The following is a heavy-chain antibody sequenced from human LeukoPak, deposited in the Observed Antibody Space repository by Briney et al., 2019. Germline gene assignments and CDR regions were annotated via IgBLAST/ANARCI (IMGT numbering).Heavy chain of an antibody. CDR1: GFTVSSNY. CDR2: IYSGGST. CDR3: ARGGYYDSSGYYYPYY. J-gene: IGHJ4*02. V-gene: IGHV3-53*01. D-gene: IGHD3-22*01. Sequence: GGSLSLSCAASGFTVSSNYMSWVRQAPGKGLEWVSVIYSGGSTYYADSVKGRFTNSRDNSKNTLYLQMNSLRAEDTAVYYCARGGYYDSSGYYYPYYWGQGTLVTVSS.